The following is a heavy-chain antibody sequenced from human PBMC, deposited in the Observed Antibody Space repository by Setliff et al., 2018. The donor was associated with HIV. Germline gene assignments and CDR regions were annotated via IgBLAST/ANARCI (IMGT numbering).Heavy chain of an antibody. CDR3: VKHVDSDFSGDPDWFDP. CDR1: GDSVSTRNSF. CDR2: FSYNGGR. D-gene: IGHD2-15*01. J-gene: IGHJ5*02. V-gene: IGHV4-39*01. Sequence: SETLSPTCTVSGDSVSTRNSFWGWIRQPPGKGLEGIGSFSYNGGRRYTPSLKSRVTISAEMSKNQFSLNLNSVTAADTAVYYCVKHVDSDFSGDPDWFDPWGQGIPVTVSS.